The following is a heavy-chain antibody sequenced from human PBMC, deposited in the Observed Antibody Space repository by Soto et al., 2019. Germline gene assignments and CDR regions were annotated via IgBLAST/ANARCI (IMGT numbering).Heavy chain of an antibody. J-gene: IGHJ6*02. CDR1: GGTFSSYA. Sequence: SVKVSCKASGGTFSSYAISWVRQGPGQGLEWMGGIIPIFGTANYAQKFQGRVTITADESTSTAYMELSSLRSEDTAVYYCARELYGGIVGYGMDVWGQGTTVTVSS. V-gene: IGHV1-69*13. CDR3: ARELYGGIVGYGMDV. CDR2: IIPIFGTA. D-gene: IGHD1-26*01.